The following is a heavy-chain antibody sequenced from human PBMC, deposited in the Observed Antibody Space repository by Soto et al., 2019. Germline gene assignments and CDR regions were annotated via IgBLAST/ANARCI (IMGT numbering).Heavy chain of an antibody. J-gene: IGHJ3*02. D-gene: IGHD6-13*01. CDR3: VKGSSWYRAGGGAFDI. CDR1: GFTFSSYA. CDR2: ISSNGGST. V-gene: IGHV3-64D*06. Sequence: EVQLVESGGGLVQPGGSLRLSCSASGFTFSSYAMHWVRQAPGKGLEYVSAISSNGGSTYYADSVKGRFTISRDNSKNTLYLQMSSLRAEDTAVYYCVKGSSWYRAGGGAFDIWGQGTMFTVSS.